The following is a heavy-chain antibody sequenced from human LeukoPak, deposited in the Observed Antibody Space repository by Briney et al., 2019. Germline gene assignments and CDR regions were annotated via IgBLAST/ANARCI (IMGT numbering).Heavy chain of an antibody. CDR2: MNPNSGNT. CDR1: GYTFTSYD. Sequence: ASVKVSCKASGYTFTSYDINWVRQATGQGLEWMGWMNPNSGNTGYAQKFQGRVTMTRNTSISTAYMELSSLRSEDTAVYYCARGYYGSGSSDYWGQGTLVTVSS. J-gene: IGHJ4*02. CDR3: ARGYYGSGSSDY. D-gene: IGHD3-10*01. V-gene: IGHV1-8*01.